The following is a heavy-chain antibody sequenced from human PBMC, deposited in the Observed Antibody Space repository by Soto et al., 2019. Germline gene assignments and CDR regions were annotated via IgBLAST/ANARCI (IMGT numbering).Heavy chain of an antibody. CDR2: IIPIFGTA. CDR1: GYTFSGYA. V-gene: IGHV1-69*13. CDR3: ARAPSRQDYGACAGVNCRDG. J-gene: IGHJ6*01. Sequence: GASVKVSCKASGYTFSGYAISWVRQAPGQGLEWMGGIIPIFGTANYAQKFQGRVTITADESTSTAYMELSSLRSEDTAVYYCARAPSRQDYGACAGVNCRDGCRQGTRVSVAS. D-gene: IGHD4-17*01.